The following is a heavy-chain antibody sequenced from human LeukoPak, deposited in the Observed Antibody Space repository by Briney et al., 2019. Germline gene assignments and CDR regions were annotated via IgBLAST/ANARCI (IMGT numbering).Heavy chain of an antibody. J-gene: IGHJ3*02. Sequence: SETLSLTCTVSGGSISSYYWSWIRQPPGKGREGIGYIYCSGSTNYNPSLTSRVTISVDTAKNQFSLKLSSPPAADTAVYYCASQRIVVTPFDTWGPGTLVTAS. D-gene: IGHD3-22*01. V-gene: IGHV4-59*08. CDR2: IYCSGST. CDR3: ASQRIVVTPFDT. CDR1: GGSISSYY.